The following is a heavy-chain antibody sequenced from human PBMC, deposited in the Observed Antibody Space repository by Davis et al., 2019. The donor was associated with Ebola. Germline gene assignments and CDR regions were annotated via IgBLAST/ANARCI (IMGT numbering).Heavy chain of an antibody. CDR2: IYYSGST. CDR1: GGSISSYY. D-gene: IGHD6-13*01. CDR3: ARRGTSSWYAGWFDP. J-gene: IGHJ5*02. V-gene: IGHV4-59*08. Sequence: SETLSLTCTVSGGSISSYYWNWIRQPPGKGLEWIGYIYYSGSTNYNPSLKSRVTISVDTSKNQFSLKLSSVTAADTAMYYCARRGTSSWYAGWFDPWGQGTLVTVSS.